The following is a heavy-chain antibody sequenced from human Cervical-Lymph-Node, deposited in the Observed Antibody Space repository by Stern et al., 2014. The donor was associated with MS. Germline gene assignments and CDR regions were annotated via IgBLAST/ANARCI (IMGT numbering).Heavy chain of an antibody. V-gene: IGHV1-69*01. Sequence: QVQLGQSGAEVKKPGSSVKVSCKVSGGTFSSQAINWVRQAPGQGLEWVGGIIPIFGTPNYAPKVQDRVTITADGSTSTAYMDLSSLTSEDTAVYYCATVTTVTVGSLDVWGQGTTVTVSS. CDR2: IIPIFGTP. CDR1: GGTFSSQA. CDR3: ATVTTVTVGSLDV. D-gene: IGHD4-17*01. J-gene: IGHJ6*02.